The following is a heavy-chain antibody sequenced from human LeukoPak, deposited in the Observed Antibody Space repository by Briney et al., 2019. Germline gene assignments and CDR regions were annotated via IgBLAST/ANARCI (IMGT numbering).Heavy chain of an antibody. V-gene: IGHV3-21*01. Sequence: GGSLRLPCAASGFTLSSYSMNWVRQAPGKGLEWVSSISSGSTYIYYADSVKGRFTISRDNAKNSLYLQMNSLRADDTAVYYCARGRTSGGVTTEIDYWGQGTLVTVSS. CDR1: GFTLSSYS. D-gene: IGHD4-11*01. J-gene: IGHJ4*02. CDR2: ISSGSTYI. CDR3: ARGRTSGGVTTEIDY.